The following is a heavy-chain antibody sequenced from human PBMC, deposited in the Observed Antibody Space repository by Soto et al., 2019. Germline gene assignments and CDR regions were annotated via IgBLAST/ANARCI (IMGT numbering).Heavy chain of an antibody. D-gene: IGHD6-13*01. CDR1: GYTFTSYG. J-gene: IGHJ5*02. CDR3: ARMDAGTPVDNWFDP. CDR2: ISAYNGNT. Sequence: QVQLAQSGAEVKKPGASVKVSCKASGYTFTSYGISWVRQAPGQGLEWMGWISAYNGNTNYAQKLQGRVTMTTDTSTSTAYMELRSLRSDDTAVYYCARMDAGTPVDNWFDPWGQGTLVTVSS. V-gene: IGHV1-18*01.